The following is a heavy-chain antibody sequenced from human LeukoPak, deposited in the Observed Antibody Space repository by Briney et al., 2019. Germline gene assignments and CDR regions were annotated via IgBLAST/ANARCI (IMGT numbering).Heavy chain of an antibody. CDR2: ISSSSSYI. Sequence: PGGSLRLSCAASGFTFSSYSMNWVRQAPGKGLEWVSSISSSSSYIYDADSVKGRFTISRDNSKNTQYLQMDSLRAEDTAVYFCAKIDWSSGFWGQGTMVAVSS. CDR3: AKIDWSSGF. CDR1: GFTFSSYS. V-gene: IGHV3-21*04. J-gene: IGHJ4*02. D-gene: IGHD3-9*01.